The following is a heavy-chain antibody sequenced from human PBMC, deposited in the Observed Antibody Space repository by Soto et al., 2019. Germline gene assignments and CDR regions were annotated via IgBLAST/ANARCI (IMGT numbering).Heavy chain of an antibody. V-gene: IGHV2-26*01. CDR1: GFSLSNARMG. Sequence: GSGPTLVNPTETLTLTCTVSGFSLSNARMGVSWIRQPPGKALEWLAHIFSNDEKSYSTSLESRLTISKDTSKSQVVLTMTNMDPVDTATYYCARMIVVVPAAIGSYYFDYWGQGTLVTVSS. J-gene: IGHJ4*02. CDR2: IFSNDEK. CDR3: ARMIVVVPAAIGSYYFDY. D-gene: IGHD2-2*02.